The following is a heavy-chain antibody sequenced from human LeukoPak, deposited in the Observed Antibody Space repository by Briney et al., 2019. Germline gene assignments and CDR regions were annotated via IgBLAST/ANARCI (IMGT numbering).Heavy chain of an antibody. CDR2: ISAYTGNT. V-gene: IGHV1-18*01. D-gene: IGHD2-15*01. Sequence: ASVKVSCKASGYTFTSYGISWVRQAPGQGLEWMGWISAYTGNTNYAQKLQGRVTMTTDTSTGTGYMELRSLRSDDTAVYYCARGRGKKCSGGSCSYSHYYYGMDVWGQGTTVTVSS. CDR1: GYTFTSYG. J-gene: IGHJ6*02. CDR3: ARGRGKKCSGGSCSYSHYYYGMDV.